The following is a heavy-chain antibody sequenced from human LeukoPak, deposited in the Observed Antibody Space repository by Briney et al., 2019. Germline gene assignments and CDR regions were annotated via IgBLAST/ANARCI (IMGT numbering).Heavy chain of an antibody. V-gene: IGHV4-38-2*02. CDR3: ARDDT. D-gene: IGHD3-9*01. CDR2: IYHSGST. J-gene: IGHJ5*02. CDR1: GYSISSGYY. Sequence: SETLSLTCTVSGYSISSGYYWGWIRQPPGKGLEWIGSIYHSGSTYYNPSLKSRVTISADTSKNQFSLKLSSVTAADTAVYYCARDDTWGQGTLVTVSS.